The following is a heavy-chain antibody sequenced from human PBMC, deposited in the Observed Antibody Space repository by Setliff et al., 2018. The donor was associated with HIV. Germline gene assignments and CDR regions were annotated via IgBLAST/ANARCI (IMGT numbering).Heavy chain of an antibody. J-gene: IGHJ6*03. CDR3: ATDCAVVGGVQSPPHYSYYYMDV. Sequence: GASVKVSCKASGGTFSSYTISWVRQAPGQGLEWMGGIIPILGIANYAQKFQGRVTITADKSTSTAYMELSSLRSEDTAVYYCATDCAVVGGVQSPPHYSYYYMDVWGEGTMVTVSS. D-gene: IGHD2-21*01. CDR2: IIPILGIA. V-gene: IGHV1-69*10. CDR1: GGTFSSYT.